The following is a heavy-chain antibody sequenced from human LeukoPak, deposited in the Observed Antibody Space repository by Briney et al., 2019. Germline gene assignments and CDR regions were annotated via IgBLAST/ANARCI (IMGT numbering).Heavy chain of an antibody. J-gene: IGHJ4*02. CDR3: AREGFGSGTNLEVGYFDY. CDR1: GYTFTNYA. Sequence: ASVKVSCKASGYTFTNYALHWVRQTPGQRLEWMGWINTGGDTAYSQRFQGRVTIISDTSASTAYMDLSNLRSEDTAVYYCAREGFGSGTNLEVGYFDYWGQGSLVTVSS. D-gene: IGHD3-10*01. CDR2: INTGGDT. V-gene: IGHV1-3*04.